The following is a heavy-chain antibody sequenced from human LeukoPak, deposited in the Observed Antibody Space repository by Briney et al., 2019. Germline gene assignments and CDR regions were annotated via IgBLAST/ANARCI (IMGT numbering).Heavy chain of an antibody. CDR2: ISWNSGSI. Sequence: GRSLRLSCAASGFTSDDYAMHWVGEAAGQGLERVSGISWNSGSIGYADSVKGRFTISRDNSKNTLYLQMSSLRAEDTAVYYCARGPPKYQLPGYGMDVWGQGTTVTVSS. V-gene: IGHV3-9*02. CDR3: ARGPPKYQLPGYGMDV. CDR1: GFTSDDYA. D-gene: IGHD2-2*01. J-gene: IGHJ6*02.